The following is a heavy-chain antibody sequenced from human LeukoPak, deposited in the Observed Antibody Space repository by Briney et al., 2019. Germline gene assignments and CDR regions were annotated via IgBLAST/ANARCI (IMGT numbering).Heavy chain of an antibody. Sequence: PGGSPRLSCAASGFTFSSYGMHWVRQAPGKGLEWVAVIWHDGSNKYYADSVKGRFTISRDNSKNTLYLQMNSLRAEDTAVYYCAKNPRSYDSSGYYYPDPWGQGTLVTVSS. CDR2: IWHDGSNK. D-gene: IGHD3-22*01. V-gene: IGHV3-33*06. J-gene: IGHJ5*02. CDR3: AKNPRSYDSSGYYYPDP. CDR1: GFTFSSYG.